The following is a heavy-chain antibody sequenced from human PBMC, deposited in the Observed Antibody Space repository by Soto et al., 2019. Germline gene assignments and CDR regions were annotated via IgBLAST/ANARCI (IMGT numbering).Heavy chain of an antibody. CDR2: FYPGDSDT. Sequence: PGESLKISCTGSGDNFGGYWIGWVRQMPGKGLELMGSFYPGDSDTRYSPSFQGQVTMSGDKSISTAYLHWGSLKASDTAIYYCGRHVAAGYGGYDSPFDPWGQGTLVTVSS. CDR1: GDNFGGYW. V-gene: IGHV5-51*01. J-gene: IGHJ5*02. CDR3: GRHVAAGYGGYDSPFDP. D-gene: IGHD5-12*01.